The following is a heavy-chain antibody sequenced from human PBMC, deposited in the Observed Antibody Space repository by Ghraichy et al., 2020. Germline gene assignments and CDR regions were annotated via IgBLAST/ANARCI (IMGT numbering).Heavy chain of an antibody. Sequence: GGSLRLSCAASGFTFSSYAMSWVRQAPGKGLEWVSAISGSGGSTYYADSVKGRFTISRDNSKNTLYRQMNSLRAEDTAVYYCAKENGYSYGDGTWFDPWGQGTLVTVSS. D-gene: IGHD5-18*01. J-gene: IGHJ5*02. CDR2: ISGSGGST. V-gene: IGHV3-23*01. CDR3: AKENGYSYGDGTWFDP. CDR1: GFTFSSYA.